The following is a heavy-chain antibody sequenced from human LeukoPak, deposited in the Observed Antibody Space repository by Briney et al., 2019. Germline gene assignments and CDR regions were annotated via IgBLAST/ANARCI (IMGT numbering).Heavy chain of an antibody. Sequence: PSETLSLTCAVYGGSFSGYYWSWIRQPPGQGLEWIGEINHSGSTTYNPSLKSRVTISVDTSKNQFSLKLSSVTAADTAVYYCARGALKSYYYYGMDVWGQGTTVTVSS. J-gene: IGHJ6*02. D-gene: IGHD4/OR15-4a*01. CDR1: GGSFSGYY. V-gene: IGHV4-34*01. CDR3: ARGALKSYYYYGMDV. CDR2: INHSGST.